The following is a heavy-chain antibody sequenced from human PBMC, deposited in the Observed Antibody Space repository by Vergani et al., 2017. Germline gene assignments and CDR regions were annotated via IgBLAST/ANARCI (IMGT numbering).Heavy chain of an antibody. CDR3: AGARSSGSNWGYFDL. Sequence: EVQLVESGGGLVQPGGSLRLSCAASGFTVSSNYMSWVRQAPGKGLEWVSTIGTAGDTYYSGSVKGRFTISRENAKNSLYLQMNNLRAGDTAVYYCAGARSSGSNWGYFDLWGRGTLVTVSS. CDR1: GFTVSSNY. D-gene: IGHD3-10*01. J-gene: IGHJ2*01. CDR2: IGTAGDT. V-gene: IGHV3-13*01.